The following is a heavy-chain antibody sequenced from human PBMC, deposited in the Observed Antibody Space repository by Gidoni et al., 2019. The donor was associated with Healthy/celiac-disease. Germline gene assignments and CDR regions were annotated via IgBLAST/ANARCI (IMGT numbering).Heavy chain of an antibody. CDR2: ISSNGGST. CDR3: VKGEYSSSSELGY. J-gene: IGHJ4*02. D-gene: IGHD6-6*01. Sequence: EVQLVESGGGLVQPGGSLRLSCSATGFTFSSYAMHWVRQAPGKGLEYVSAISSNGGSTYYADSVKGRFTISRDNSKNTLYLQMSSLRAEDTAVYYCVKGEYSSSSELGYLGQGTLLTVSS. CDR1: GFTFSSYA. V-gene: IGHV3-64D*06.